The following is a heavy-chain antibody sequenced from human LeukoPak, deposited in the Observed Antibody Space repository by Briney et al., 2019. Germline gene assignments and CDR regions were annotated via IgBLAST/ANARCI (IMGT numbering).Heavy chain of an antibody. CDR1: GFTFSGYA. CDR3: AKDQGNYYGGSGTYGAMDY. CDR2: ISGSRGLT. Sequence: GGSLRLSCAASGFTFSGYAISWVRQAPGKGLEWVSTISGSRGLTHYADSVKGRFTVSRDNSKNTLYLQMNNLRAADTALYFCAKDQGNYYGGSGTYGAMDYWGQGTLVTVSS. D-gene: IGHD3-22*01. V-gene: IGHV3-23*01. J-gene: IGHJ4*02.